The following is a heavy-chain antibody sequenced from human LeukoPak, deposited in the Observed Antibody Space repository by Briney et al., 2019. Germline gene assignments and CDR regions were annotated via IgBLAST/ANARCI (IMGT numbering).Heavy chain of an antibody. J-gene: IGHJ1*01. V-gene: IGHV4-59*01. CDR2: IYHSGST. Sequence: ASETLSLTCTVSGGSISTYYWNWIRQPPGKGVEWIGYIYHSGSTNYNPSLQSRVTISVDTSKNQFSLNLNSVTAADTAVYYCARGGAARLHFQNWGQGTLVTVSS. CDR1: GGSISTYY. CDR3: ARGGAARLHFQN. D-gene: IGHD6-6*01.